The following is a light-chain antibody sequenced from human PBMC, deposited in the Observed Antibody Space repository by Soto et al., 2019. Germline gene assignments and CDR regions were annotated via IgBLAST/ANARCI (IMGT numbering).Light chain of an antibody. CDR1: NIGRKS. Sequence: SYELTQPPSVSVAPGTTARITCGGQNIGRKSVHWYRQKPGQAPVLAIYYDTGRSSGIPDRYSGTNSGNTATMNIRRVEAVDQTNYYCLVWDSSNDRYVFGTKTKLTVL. CDR2: YDT. CDR3: LVWDSSNDRYV. J-gene: IGLJ1*01. V-gene: IGLV3-21*04.